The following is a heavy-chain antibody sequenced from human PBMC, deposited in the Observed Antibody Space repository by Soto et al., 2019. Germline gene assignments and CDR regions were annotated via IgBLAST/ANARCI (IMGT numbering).Heavy chain of an antibody. CDR1: GFTFSSYA. J-gene: IGHJ4*02. CDR3: ARGGPQLTLAVAGALDY. Sequence: GGSLRLSCAASGFTFSSYAMSWVRQAPGKGLECVSAISGSGGSTYYADSVKGRFTISRDNSKNTLYLQMNSLRAEDTAVYYCARGGPQLTLAVAGALDYWGQGTQVTV. V-gene: IGHV3-23*01. D-gene: IGHD6-19*01. CDR2: ISGSGGST.